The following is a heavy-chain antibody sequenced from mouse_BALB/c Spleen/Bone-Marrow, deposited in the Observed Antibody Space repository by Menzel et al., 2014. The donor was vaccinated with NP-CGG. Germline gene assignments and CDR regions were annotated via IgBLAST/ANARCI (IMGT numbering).Heavy chain of an antibody. J-gene: IGHJ3*01. CDR2: INPSTGYT. CDR3: ARYDGYEAY. Sequence: LEESGAELAKPGASVKMSCKASGHTFTSYWMHWVKQRPGQGLEWSGYINPSTGYTEYNQKFKDKATLTADKSSSTAYMQLSSLTSEDSAVYYCARYDGYEAYWGQGTLVTVSA. V-gene: IGHV1-7*01. CDR1: GHTFTSYW. D-gene: IGHD2-3*01.